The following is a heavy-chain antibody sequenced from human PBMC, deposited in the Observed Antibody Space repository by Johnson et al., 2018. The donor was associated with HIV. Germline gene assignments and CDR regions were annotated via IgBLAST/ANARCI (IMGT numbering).Heavy chain of an antibody. V-gene: IGHV3-23*04. CDR2: ISGSGGST. CDR3: TTDRYAFDI. D-gene: IGHD1-1*01. Sequence: VQLVESGGGVVQPGRSLRLSCAASGFTFSSYAMSWVRQAPGKWLAWVSAISGSGGSTYYADSVKGRFTISRDTAKNSLYLQMNSLQTEDTAVYYCTTDRYAFDIWGQGTLVTVSS. J-gene: IGHJ3*02. CDR1: GFTFSSYA.